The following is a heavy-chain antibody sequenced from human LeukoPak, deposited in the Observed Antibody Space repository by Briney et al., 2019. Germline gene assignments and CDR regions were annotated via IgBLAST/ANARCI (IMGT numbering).Heavy chain of an antibody. CDR2: VKQDGSEK. V-gene: IGHV3-7*01. J-gene: IGHJ4*02. Sequence: GGSLRLSCAPSGFTFSSYWMSWVRKAPGKGLEWVANVKQDGSEKYYVDSVKGRFTISRDNAKNSLYLQMNSLRAEDTAVYYCARDGYYDFWSGYSFDYWGQGTLVTVSS. D-gene: IGHD3-3*01. CDR3: ARDGYYDFWSGYSFDY. CDR1: GFTFSSYW.